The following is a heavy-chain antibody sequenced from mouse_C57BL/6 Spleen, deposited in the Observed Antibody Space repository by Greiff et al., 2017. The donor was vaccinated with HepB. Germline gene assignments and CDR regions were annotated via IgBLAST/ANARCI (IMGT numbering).Heavy chain of an antibody. CDR3: AGLITTVVATDWYFDV. Sequence: VQLQQSGPELVKPGASVKISCKASGYTFTDYYMNWVKQSHGKSLEWIGDINPNNGGTSYNQKFKGKATLTVDKSSSTAYMELRSLTSEDSAVYYCAGLITTVVATDWYFDVRGTGTTVTVSS. CDR2: INPNNGGT. V-gene: IGHV1-26*01. D-gene: IGHD1-1*01. J-gene: IGHJ1*03. CDR1: GYTFTDYY.